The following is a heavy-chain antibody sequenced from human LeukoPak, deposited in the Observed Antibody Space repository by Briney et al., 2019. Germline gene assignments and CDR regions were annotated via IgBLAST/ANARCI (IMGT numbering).Heavy chain of an antibody. CDR2: ISAYNGNT. Sequence: ASVKVSCKASGYTFTSYGISWVRQAPGQGLEWMGWISAYNGNTNYAQKLRGRVTMTTDTSTSTAYMELRSLRSDDTAVYYCARDQRYYGSGSPFDYWGQGTLVTVSS. CDR1: GYTFTSYG. J-gene: IGHJ4*02. D-gene: IGHD3-10*01. CDR3: ARDQRYYGSGSPFDY. V-gene: IGHV1-18*01.